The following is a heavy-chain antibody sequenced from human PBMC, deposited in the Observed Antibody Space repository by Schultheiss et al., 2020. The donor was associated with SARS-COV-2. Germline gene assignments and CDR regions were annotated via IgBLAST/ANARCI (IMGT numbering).Heavy chain of an antibody. V-gene: IGHV3-23*01. CDR1: GFTFGIYA. Sequence: GESLKISCAASGFTFGIYALTWVRQPPGKGLEWVSAISGSGGSTYYADSVKGRFTISRDNSKNTLFLQMNSLRAEDTAVYYCAELYDFWSGYSHPDDYHYGMDVWGQGTTVTVSS. D-gene: IGHD3-3*01. J-gene: IGHJ6*02. CDR3: AELYDFWSGYSHPDDYHYGMDV. CDR2: ISGSGGST.